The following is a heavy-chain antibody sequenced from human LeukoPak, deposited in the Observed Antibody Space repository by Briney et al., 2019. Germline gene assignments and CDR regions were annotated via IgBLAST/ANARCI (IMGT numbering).Heavy chain of an antibody. V-gene: IGHV4-31*03. CDR1: GGSISSGGYY. CDR3: AREHDSSSWRIFGF. D-gene: IGHD6-13*01. CDR2: IYYSGST. Sequence: SQTLSLTCTVSGGSISSGGYYWSWIRQHPGKGLEWIGYIYYSGSTYYNPSLKSRVTFSVDTSKNQFSLKLSSVTAADTAVYYCAREHDSSSWRIFGFWGQGTLVTVSS. J-gene: IGHJ4*02.